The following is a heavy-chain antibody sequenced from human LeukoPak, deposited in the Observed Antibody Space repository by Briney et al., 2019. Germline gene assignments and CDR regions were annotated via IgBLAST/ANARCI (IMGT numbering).Heavy chain of an antibody. D-gene: IGHD3-3*01. CDR1: GVSISSYY. CDR3: ARGRAYYDFWSGYYTGIYFDY. CDR2: IYYSGST. V-gene: IGHV4-59*01. J-gene: IGHJ4*02. Sequence: SETLSLTCTVSGVSISSYYWSWIRQPPGKGLEWIGYIYYSGSTNYNPSLKSRVTISVDTSKNQFSLKLSSVTAADTAVYYCARGRAYYDFWSGYYTGIYFDYWGQGTLVTVSS.